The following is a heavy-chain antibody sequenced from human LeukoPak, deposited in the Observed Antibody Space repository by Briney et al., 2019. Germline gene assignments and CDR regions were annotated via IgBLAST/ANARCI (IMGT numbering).Heavy chain of an antibody. V-gene: IGHV1-2*02. Sequence: ASVKVSCKASGYTFTGYDMHWVRQAPGQGLEWMGWVNPNTGDTNYAQKFQGRVTMTRDTSISTAYMELSRLRSDDTAVYYCARDWDTAMPSEAFDIWGQGTMVTVSS. CDR3: ARDWDTAMPSEAFDI. J-gene: IGHJ3*02. CDR1: GYTFTGYD. D-gene: IGHD5-18*01. CDR2: VNPNTGDT.